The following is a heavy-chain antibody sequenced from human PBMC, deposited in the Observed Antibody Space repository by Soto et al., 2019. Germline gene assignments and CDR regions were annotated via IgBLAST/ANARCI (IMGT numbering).Heavy chain of an antibody. J-gene: IGHJ5*02. V-gene: IGHV3-23*01. Sequence: PGGSLRRSCAACGFTVSSYAMSWVRQAPGKGLEWVSAISGSGGSTYYADSVKGRFTISRDNSKNTLYLQMNSLRAEDTAVYYCAKALYFCGGDCSPNNWFDPWGQGTLVTVSS. CDR2: ISGSGGST. D-gene: IGHD2-21*02. CDR1: GFTVSSYA. CDR3: AKALYFCGGDCSPNNWFDP.